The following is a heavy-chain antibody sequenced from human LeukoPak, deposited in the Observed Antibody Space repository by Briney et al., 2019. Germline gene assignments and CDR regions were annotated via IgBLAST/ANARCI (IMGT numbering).Heavy chain of an antibody. J-gene: IGHJ4*02. CDR3: ARNYDNSGYTAFGY. Sequence: SQTLSLTCTVSGGSISSYYWSWIRRSPGKGLEWIGHIYSSGSTNCNPSLKSRVTISIDTSKNQFSLKLSSVTAADTALYYCARNYDNSGYTAFGYWGRGTLVAVSS. D-gene: IGHD3-22*01. V-gene: IGHV4-59*01. CDR1: GGSISSYY. CDR2: IYSSGST.